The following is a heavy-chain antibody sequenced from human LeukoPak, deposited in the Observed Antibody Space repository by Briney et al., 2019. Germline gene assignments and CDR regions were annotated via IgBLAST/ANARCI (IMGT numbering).Heavy chain of an antibody. CDR1: GFTFSSYG. D-gene: IGHD3-9*01. Sequence: GGSLRLSCAASGFTFSSYGMHWVRQAPGKGLEWVAVISYDGSNKYYADSVKGRFTISRDNSKNTLYLQMNSLRAEDTAVYYCAKFVYSEEIDYWGQGTLVTVSS. CDR3: AKFVYSEEIDY. CDR2: ISYDGSNK. J-gene: IGHJ4*02. V-gene: IGHV3-30*18.